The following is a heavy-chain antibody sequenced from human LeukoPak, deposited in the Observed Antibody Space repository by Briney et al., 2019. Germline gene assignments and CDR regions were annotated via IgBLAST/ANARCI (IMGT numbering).Heavy chain of an antibody. Sequence: SETLSLTCTVSGGSISSSSYYWTWIRQPPGKGLEWIGYVFHSGITNYNPSLKSRVTISVDTSKNQFSLKLSSVTAADTAVYYCARAVKWELRVFDYWGQGTLVTVSS. J-gene: IGHJ4*02. CDR1: GGSISSSSYY. CDR2: VFHSGIT. V-gene: IGHV4-61*01. CDR3: ARAVKWELRVFDY. D-gene: IGHD1-26*01.